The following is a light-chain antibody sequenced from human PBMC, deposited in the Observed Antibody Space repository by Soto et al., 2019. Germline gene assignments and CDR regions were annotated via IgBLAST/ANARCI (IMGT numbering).Light chain of an antibody. CDR2: GPS. J-gene: IGKJ2*01. CDR1: QRVSSN. CDR3: QQYNNWPYT. V-gene: IGKV3-15*01. Sequence: EIVRTQSPSTLSVSPGERATLSCRASQRVSSNLAWYQQKPGQAPRPLIYGPSTRATGIPARFSGSGSGTEFTLTISSLQSEDFAVYYCQQYNNWPYTFGQGTKLQIK.